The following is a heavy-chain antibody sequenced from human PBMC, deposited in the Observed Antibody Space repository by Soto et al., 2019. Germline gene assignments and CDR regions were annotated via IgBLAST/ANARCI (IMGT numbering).Heavy chain of an antibody. V-gene: IGHV4-59*08. CDR2: IYYSAST. Sequence: SETLSLTCTVSGGSISSYYWSWIRQPPGKGLEWIGYIYYSASTNYSPSLKSRVTISVDTSKNQFSMNLSSVTAADSVVYYCARHLPYCGGDCYSLDYWGQGTLVTVS. D-gene: IGHD2-21*02. J-gene: IGHJ4*02. CDR1: GGSISSYY. CDR3: ARHLPYCGGDCYSLDY.